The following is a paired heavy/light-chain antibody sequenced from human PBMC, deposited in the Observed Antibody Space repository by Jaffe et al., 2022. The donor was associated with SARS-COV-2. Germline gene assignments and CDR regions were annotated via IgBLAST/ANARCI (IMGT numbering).Light chain of an antibody. CDR2: SAS. J-gene: IGKJ1*01. Sequence: EIVMTQSPATLSVSPGERATLSCRASQSIGSSLAWYQQKPGQAPRLLIYSASTRATGIPARFSGSGSGTEFTLTIGSLQSEDFAVYYCQQHNNWPRTFGQGTKVEIK. CDR3: QQHNNWPRT. V-gene: IGKV3-15*01. CDR1: QSIGSS.
Heavy chain of an antibody. J-gene: IGHJ4*02. Sequence: QVQLQESGPGLVKPSETLSLTCSVSGDSISSYYWSWIRQPPGKGLEWIGYIYYSGGTNYNPSLKSRVTISVDTPKNQLSLKLTSVTAADTAVYYCARDGSGTDWYTGDYWGQGTLVTVSS. D-gene: IGHD3-10*01. CDR1: GDSISSYY. CDR3: ARDGSGTDWYTGDY. V-gene: IGHV4-59*01. CDR2: IYYSGGT.